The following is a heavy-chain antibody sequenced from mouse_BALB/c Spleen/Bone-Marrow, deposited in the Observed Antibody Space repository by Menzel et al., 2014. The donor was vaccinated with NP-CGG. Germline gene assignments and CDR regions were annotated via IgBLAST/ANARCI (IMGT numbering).Heavy chain of an antibody. CDR2: IDPANGNT. V-gene: IGHV14-3*02. CDR1: GFNIKDTY. J-gene: IGHJ1*01. CDR3: ARQEFAIYWYFDV. D-gene: IGHD1-3*01. Sequence: VQLQHSGAELVKTGASVKLSCSASGFNIKDTYMHWVKQRPEQGLEWIGRIDPANGNTKYDPKFQDKATITADTSSNTVDLQLSSLTFEDTAVYYCARQEFAIYWYFDVLGAATTATVSS.